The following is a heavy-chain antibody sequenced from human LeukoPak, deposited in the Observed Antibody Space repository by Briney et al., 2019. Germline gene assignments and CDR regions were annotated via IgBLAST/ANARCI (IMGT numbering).Heavy chain of an antibody. CDR1: GFTFDDYT. V-gene: IGHV3-43*01. J-gene: IGHJ1*01. CDR2: ISWDGGST. CDR3: AKDIAAGEAAAGTGYFLT. D-gene: IGHD6-13*01. Sequence: GGSLRLSCAASGFTFDDYTMHWVRQAPGKCLEWVSLISWDGGSTYYADSVKCRFTISRDNSKNSLYLQMNSLRTEDTGLYYPAKDIAAGEAAAGTGYFLTWGPGNLVTVSS.